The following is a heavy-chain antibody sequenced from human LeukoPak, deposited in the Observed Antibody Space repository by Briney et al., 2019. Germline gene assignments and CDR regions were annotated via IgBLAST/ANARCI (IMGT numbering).Heavy chain of an antibody. Sequence: GGSLRLSCAASGFTFITYGIHWVRQAPGKGLEWVAVISYGDGRAKFYADSVKGRFTISRDNSKNTLYLEMNSLRGEDTAVYYCARSLVTAIRDGMDVWGQGTTVTVSS. V-gene: IGHV3-30*03. CDR3: ARSLVTAIRDGMDV. J-gene: IGHJ6*02. CDR1: GFTFITYG. D-gene: IGHD2-21*02. CDR2: ISYGDGRAK.